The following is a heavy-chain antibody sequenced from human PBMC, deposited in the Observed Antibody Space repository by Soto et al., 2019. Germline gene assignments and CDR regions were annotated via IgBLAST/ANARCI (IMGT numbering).Heavy chain of an antibody. CDR2: IHYSGTT. V-gene: IGHV4-59*01. CDR1: GGSMRNYF. J-gene: IGHJ4*02. Sequence: PSETLSLTCTVSGGSMRNYFWTWIRQPPGKGLEWIGYIHYSGTTSFFPSYNPSLRSRVTISEDTSKNQFSLKLLSVTTADTAVYFCAAGEASSRNLAPYYLDFWGQGTLVIVS. CDR3: AAGEASSRNLAPYYLDF. D-gene: IGHD6-13*01.